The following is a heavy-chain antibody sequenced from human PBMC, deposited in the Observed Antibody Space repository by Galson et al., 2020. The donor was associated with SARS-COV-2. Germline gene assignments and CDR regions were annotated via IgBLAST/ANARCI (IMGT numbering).Heavy chain of an antibody. CDR1: GYTFTSYG. CDR2: ISAYNGNT. J-gene: IGHJ6*03. CDR3: AREGARYYDFWSGYYNGENYYYMDV. V-gene: IGHV1-18*01. Sequence: ASVKVSCKASGYTFTSYGISWVRQAPGQGLEWMGWISAYNGNTNYAQKLQGRVTMTTDTSTSTAYMELRSLRSDDTAVYYCAREGARYYDFWSGYYNGENYYYMDVWGKGTTVTVSS. D-gene: IGHD3-3*01.